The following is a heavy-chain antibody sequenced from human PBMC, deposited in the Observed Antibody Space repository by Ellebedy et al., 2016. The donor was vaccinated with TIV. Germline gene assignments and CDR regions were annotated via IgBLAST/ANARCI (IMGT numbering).Heavy chain of an antibody. J-gene: IGHJ4*02. CDR2: ISWNSGSI. D-gene: IGHD3-22*01. CDR1: GLTFVDYA. CDR3: AKGLRRETVRGYYGAFDF. V-gene: IGHV3-9*01. Sequence: PGGSLRLSCSASGLTFVDYAMHCVRQAPGKGLEWVSTISWNSGSIAYADSVKGRFTISRDNAKNSLYLQMNSLRAEDTALYYCAKGLRRETVRGYYGAFDFWGPGTLVTVSS.